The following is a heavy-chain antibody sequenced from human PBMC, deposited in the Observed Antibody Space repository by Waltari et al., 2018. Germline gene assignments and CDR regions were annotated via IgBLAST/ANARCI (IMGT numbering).Heavy chain of an antibody. J-gene: IGHJ5*02. CDR2: IYPGDSDT. Sequence: EVQLVQSGAEVKKPGATVKISCKVSGYTFTDYYMHWVQQAPGKGLEWMGIIYPGDSDTRYSPAFQGQVTISADKSISTAYLQWSSLKASDTAIYYCARRGRGEEGRWFDPWGQGTLVTVSS. CDR1: GYTFTDYY. D-gene: IGHD2-15*01. V-gene: IGHV5-51*07. CDR3: ARRGRGEEGRWFDP.